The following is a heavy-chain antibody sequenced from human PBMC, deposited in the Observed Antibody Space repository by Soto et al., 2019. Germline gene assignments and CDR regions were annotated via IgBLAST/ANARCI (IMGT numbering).Heavy chain of an antibody. CDR2: INAGNGNT. V-gene: IGHV1-3*01. CDR1: GYTFTSYA. CDR3: AVSGVPSASNYYYYGMDV. Sequence: GASVKVSCKASGYTFTSYAMHWVRQAPGQRLEWMGWINAGNGNTKYSQKFQGRVTITRDTSASTAYMELSSLRSEDTAVYYCAVSGVPSASNYYYYGMDVWGQGATVTVSS. J-gene: IGHJ6*02. D-gene: IGHD2-2*01.